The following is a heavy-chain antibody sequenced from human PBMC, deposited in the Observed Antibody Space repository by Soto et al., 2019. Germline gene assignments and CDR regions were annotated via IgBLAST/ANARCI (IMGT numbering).Heavy chain of an antibody. CDR1: GGSISSYY. Sequence: SETLSLTCTVSGGSISSYYWSWIRQPPGKGLEWLGYIYYSGNTNYNPSLKSQVTMSVDTSKNQFSLNLSSVTAADTAVYYCARWRSGSRCFDYWGQGTLVTVSS. D-gene: IGHD3-10*01. CDR2: IYYSGNT. V-gene: IGHV4-59*08. J-gene: IGHJ4*02. CDR3: ARWRSGSRCFDY.